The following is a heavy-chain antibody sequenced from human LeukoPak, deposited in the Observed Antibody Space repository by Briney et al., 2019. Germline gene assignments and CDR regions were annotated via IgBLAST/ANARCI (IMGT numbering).Heavy chain of an antibody. V-gene: IGHV4-59*01. Sequence: SETVSLTCTVSGGPISSYYWSWIRQPPGKGLEWIGYIYYSGSTNYNPSLKSRVTISVDTSKNQISLKLSSVTAADTAVYYCARDSGSSGWYYFGYWGQGTLVTASS. D-gene: IGHD6-19*01. CDR3: ARDSGSSGWYYFGY. CDR1: GGPISSYY. CDR2: IYYSGST. J-gene: IGHJ4*02.